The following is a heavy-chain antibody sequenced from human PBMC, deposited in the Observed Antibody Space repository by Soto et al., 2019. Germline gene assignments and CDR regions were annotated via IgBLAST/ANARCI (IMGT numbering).Heavy chain of an antibody. CDR2: IIPIFGTA. V-gene: IGHV1-69*13. D-gene: IGHD2-21*02. J-gene: IGHJ3*02. CDR3: ARDSMRLYCGGDCYAFDI. CDR1: GGTFSSYA. Sequence: SVKVSCKASGGTFSSYAISWVRQAPGQGLEWMGGIIPIFGTANYAQKFQGRVTITADESTSTAYMELSSLRSEDTAVYYCARDSMRLYCGGDCYAFDIWGQGTMVTV.